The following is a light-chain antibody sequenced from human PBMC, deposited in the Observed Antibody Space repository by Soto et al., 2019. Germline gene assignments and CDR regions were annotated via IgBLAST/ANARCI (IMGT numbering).Light chain of an antibody. CDR3: QQYNSYSGT. Sequence: DIQMTQSPSTLSASVGDRVTITCRASQSISSWLAWYQQKPGKAPKLLIYDASSLESEVPSRFSGSGSGSEVTLPSSSLQPDDFATYYCQQYNSYSGTFGQGTKVEIK. J-gene: IGKJ1*01. V-gene: IGKV1-5*01. CDR2: DAS. CDR1: QSISSW.